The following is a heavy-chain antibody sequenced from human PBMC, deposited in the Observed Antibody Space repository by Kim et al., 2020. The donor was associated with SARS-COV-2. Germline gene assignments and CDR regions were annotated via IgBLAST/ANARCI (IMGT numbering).Heavy chain of an antibody. J-gene: IGHJ6*02. Sequence: GGSLRLSCAASGFTFSSYDMHWVRQATGKGLEWVSAIGTAGDTYYPGSVKGRFTISRENAKNSLYLQMNSLRAGDTAVYYCARAYRSAMTFYYYYGMDVWGQGTTVTVSS. V-gene: IGHV3-13*01. CDR3: ARAYRSAMTFYYYYGMDV. D-gene: IGHD5-18*01. CDR1: GFTFSSYD. CDR2: IGTAGDT.